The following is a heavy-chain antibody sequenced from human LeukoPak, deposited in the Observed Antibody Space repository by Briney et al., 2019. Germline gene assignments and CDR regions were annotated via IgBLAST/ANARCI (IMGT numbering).Heavy chain of an antibody. CDR2: INAGTGDT. CDR1: GYTFTSYA. J-gene: IGHJ4*02. V-gene: IGHV1-3*01. CDR3: ARSIEYSYGSDGGYYFDY. D-gene: IGHD6-6*01. Sequence: ASVKVSCKASGYTFTSYALHWVRQAPGQGLEWMGRINAGTGDTKYSQEFQGRVTITRDTSANTGYMELSSLRSKDTAVYYCARSIEYSYGSDGGYYFDYWGQGTLLTVSS.